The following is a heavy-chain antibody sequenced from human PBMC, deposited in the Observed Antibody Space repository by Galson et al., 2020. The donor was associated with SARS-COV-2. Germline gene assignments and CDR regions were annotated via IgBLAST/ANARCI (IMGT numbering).Heavy chain of an antibody. Sequence: PGGSLRLSCAASGFTFSSCAMHWVRQAPGKGLEWVAVIWYDGSNKYYTDSVNGRFTISRDNSKNTLYLQMNSLRVDDTAVYYCAREGESGIIAATLDYWGQGTLVTVSS. CDR1: GFTFSSCA. J-gene: IGHJ4*02. D-gene: IGHD2-15*01. CDR3: AREGESGIIAATLDY. V-gene: IGHV3-33*01. CDR2: IWYDGSNK.